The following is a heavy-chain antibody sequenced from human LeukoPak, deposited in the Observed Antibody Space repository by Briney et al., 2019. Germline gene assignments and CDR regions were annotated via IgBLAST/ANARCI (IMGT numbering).Heavy chain of an antibody. CDR3: TRGHWGLQS. J-gene: IGHJ5*02. D-gene: IGHD7-27*01. V-gene: IGHV4-59*02. Sequence: PSETLSLTCTVSGASVTDYYWSWIRQSPGKGLEWISYIHHSGNSDYNPSPRSRVTTSLDTSKNQFSLNLISVTAVDTAVYYCTRGHWGLQSWSQGTLVTVSS. CDR2: IHHSGNS. CDR1: GASVTDYY.